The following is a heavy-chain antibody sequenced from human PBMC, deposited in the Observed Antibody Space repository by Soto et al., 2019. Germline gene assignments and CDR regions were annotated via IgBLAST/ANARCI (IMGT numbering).Heavy chain of an antibody. CDR2: INHSGST. J-gene: IGHJ6*02. CDR3: ARGSYSSSSSYYYGMDV. Sequence: QVQLQQWGAGLLKPSETLSLTCAVYGGSFSGDYWSWIRQPPGKGLEWMGEINHSGSTNYNPALKSLVTISVDTSKNQFSLKLRSVTAADTAVYHCARGSYSSSSSYYYGMDVWGQGTTVTVSS. CDR1: GGSFSGDY. D-gene: IGHD6-6*01. V-gene: IGHV4-34*01.